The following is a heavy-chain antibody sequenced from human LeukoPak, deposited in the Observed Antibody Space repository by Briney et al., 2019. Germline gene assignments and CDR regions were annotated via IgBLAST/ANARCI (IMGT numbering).Heavy chain of an antibody. CDR3: SRTMTTMTTHGELDF. D-gene: IGHD4-17*01. CDR2: ISTYTGNS. Sequence: AAVKVFCKASGYNFSNYVLTWVRQAPGQGLEWMGRISTYTGNSNYAQKFQDRVTRTTDTSTGTAYMELRNLSSDDTAVYYCSRTMTTMTTHGELDFWGQGTLVTVSS. J-gene: IGHJ4*02. CDR1: GYNFSNYV. V-gene: IGHV1-18*01.